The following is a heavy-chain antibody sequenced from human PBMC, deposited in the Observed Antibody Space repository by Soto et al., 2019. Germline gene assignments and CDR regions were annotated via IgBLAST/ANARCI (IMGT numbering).Heavy chain of an antibody. CDR1: GGSISSGGYY. V-gene: IGHV4-31*03. J-gene: IGHJ6*02. D-gene: IGHD5-12*01. Sequence: SETLSLTCTVSGGSISSGGYYWSWIRQHPGKGLEWIGYIYYSGSTYYNPSLKSRVTISVDTSKNQFSLKLSSVTAADTAVYYCARDRPLEWLRSKTSQALIYGMDVWGQGTTVT. CDR3: ARDRPLEWLRSKTSQALIYGMDV. CDR2: IYYSGST.